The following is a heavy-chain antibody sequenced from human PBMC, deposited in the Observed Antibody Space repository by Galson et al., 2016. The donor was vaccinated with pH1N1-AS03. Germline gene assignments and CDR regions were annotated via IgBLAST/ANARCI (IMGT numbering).Heavy chain of an antibody. CDR1: GFSFSDYG. J-gene: IGHJ4*02. CDR2: IRYDGSKK. CDR3: AKDPGLGGDRDY. D-gene: IGHD1-14*01. Sequence: SLRLSCAASGFSFSDYGMHWVRQAPGKGLEWITIIRYDGSKKYADSVNGRFTISRDNSKNTLYLQMNNLGIEDTATYYCAKDPGLGGDRDYWGQGTLVTVSS. V-gene: IGHV3-30*02.